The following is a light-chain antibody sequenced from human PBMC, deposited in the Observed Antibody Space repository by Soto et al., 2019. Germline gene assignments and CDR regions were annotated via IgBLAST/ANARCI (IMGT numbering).Light chain of an antibody. J-gene: IGKJ3*01. CDR1: QSVSSSY. V-gene: IGKV3-20*01. CDR3: QQYSSSPFT. Sequence: ETVLTQSPGTLSLSPGERATLSCRASQSVSSSYLAWYQQKPGQAPRLLIYGASNRAAGIPDRFSGGGSGTDFTLTISRLEPEDFAVYYCQQYSSSPFTFGPGTKVDIK. CDR2: GAS.